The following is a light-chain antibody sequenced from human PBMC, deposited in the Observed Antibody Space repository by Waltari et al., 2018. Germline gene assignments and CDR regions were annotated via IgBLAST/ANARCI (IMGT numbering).Light chain of an antibody. Sequence: QSALTQPPSASGSPRQSVTISCTGTSSDVGGYNYVSWYQQHPGKAPKLMIYEVTKRPSGVPERFSGAKSGNTASLTVSGLQAEDEADYYCSSYAGSHNLVFGGGTKLTVL. J-gene: IGLJ3*02. CDR3: SSYAGSHNLV. V-gene: IGLV2-8*01. CDR2: EVT. CDR1: SSDVGGYNY.